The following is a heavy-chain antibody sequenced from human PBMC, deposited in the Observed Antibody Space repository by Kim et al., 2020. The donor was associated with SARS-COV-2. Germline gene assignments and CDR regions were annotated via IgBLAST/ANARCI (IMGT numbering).Heavy chain of an antibody. CDR3: VKTRSGYWLRNDFDI. V-gene: IGHV3-64D*09. CDR2: ISSNGGST. D-gene: IGHD3-22*01. CDR1: RFTFSSYA. Sequence: GGSLRLSCSASRFTFSSYAMHWVRQAPGKGLKYVSAISSNGGSTHYADSVKGRFTISRDNSKNTLYLQMSSLRTEDTAVYYCVKTRSGYWLRNDFDIWGQGTMVTVSS. J-gene: IGHJ3*02.